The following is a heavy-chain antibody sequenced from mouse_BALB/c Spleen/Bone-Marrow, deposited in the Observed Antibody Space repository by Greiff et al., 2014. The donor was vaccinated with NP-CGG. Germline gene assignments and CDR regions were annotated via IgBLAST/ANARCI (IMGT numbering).Heavy chain of an antibody. CDR2: ISDAGSYT. Sequence: EVQGVESGGGLVKPGGSPKLSCAASGFTFSDYYMYWVRQTPEKRLEWVATISDAGSYTYYPDSVKGRFTISRDNAKNNLYLQMISLKSEDTAMYYCARDGDYRYAWFAYWGQGTLVTVST. CDR3: ARDGDYRYAWFAY. CDR1: GFTFSDYY. J-gene: IGHJ3*01. V-gene: IGHV5-4*02. D-gene: IGHD2-14*01.